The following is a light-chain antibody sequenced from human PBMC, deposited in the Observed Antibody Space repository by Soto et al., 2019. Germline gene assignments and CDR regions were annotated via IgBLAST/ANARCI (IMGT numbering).Light chain of an antibody. V-gene: IGKV1-39*01. CDR2: AAS. CDR1: QSITNS. J-gene: IGKJ3*01. Sequence: DIQMTQSPSSLSASVGDRVTITCRASQSITNSLNWYQHKPGKAPTLVVYAASSLQSAVPSRFSGSGSGTDFTLTISSLQPEDFATYFCQQGHSMPFTFGPGTKVDIK. CDR3: QQGHSMPFT.